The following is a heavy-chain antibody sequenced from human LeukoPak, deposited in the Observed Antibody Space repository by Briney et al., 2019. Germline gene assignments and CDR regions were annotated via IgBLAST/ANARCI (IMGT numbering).Heavy chain of an antibody. J-gene: IGHJ6*02. V-gene: IGHV3-11*01. CDR1: GFTFSDYY. CDR2: INSSGSTI. Sequence: GGSLRLSCAASGFTFSDYYMSWMRQAPGKGLEGVSYINSSGSTIYYADSVKGRFTISRDNAKNSLYLQMNSLRAEDTAVYYCAREYYRLVGPPDGMDVWGQGTTVTVSS. CDR3: AREYYRLVGPPDGMDV. D-gene: IGHD3-9*01.